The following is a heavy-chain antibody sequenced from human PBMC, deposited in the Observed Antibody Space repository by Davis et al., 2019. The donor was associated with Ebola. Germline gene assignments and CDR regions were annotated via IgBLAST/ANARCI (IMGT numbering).Heavy chain of an antibody. Sequence: ASSVKVSCKASVYTFTSYAMHWVHQAPGQRLEWMGWINAGNGNTKYSQKFQGRVTITRDTSASTAYMELSSLRSEDTAVYYCARGIAEAAFDYWGQGTLVTVSS. D-gene: IGHD6-13*01. CDR2: INAGNGNT. J-gene: IGHJ4*02. CDR3: ARGIAEAAFDY. V-gene: IGHV1-3*01. CDR1: VYTFTSYA.